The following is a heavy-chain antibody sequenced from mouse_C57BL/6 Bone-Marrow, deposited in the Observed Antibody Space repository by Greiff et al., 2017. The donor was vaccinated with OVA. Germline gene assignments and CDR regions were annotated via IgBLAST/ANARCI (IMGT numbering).Heavy chain of an antibody. Sequence: QVQLQQSGAELVMPGASVKLSCKASGYTFTSYWMHWVKQRPGQGLEWIGEIDPSDSYTNYNQKFKGKSTLTVDKSSSTAYMQLSSLTSEDSAVYYCARLAYYYGSSCYYAMDYWGQGTSVTVSS. CDR1: GYTFTSYW. CDR2: IDPSDSYT. J-gene: IGHJ4*01. CDR3: ARLAYYYGSSCYYAMDY. V-gene: IGHV1-69*01. D-gene: IGHD1-1*01.